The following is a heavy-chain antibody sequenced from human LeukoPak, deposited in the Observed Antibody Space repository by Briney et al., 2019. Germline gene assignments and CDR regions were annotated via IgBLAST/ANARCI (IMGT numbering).Heavy chain of an antibody. CDR3: ARDKSISSVGTDYYYYGMDV. CDR1: GGSITRSNW. V-gene: IGHV4-4*02. D-gene: IGHD6-13*01. J-gene: IGHJ6*02. Sequence: SETLSLTCAVSGGSITRSNWGSGVRKPPGKGLEWIGEIYHSGTTNYNPSLKSRVTISVDKSKNQFSLKVSSVTAADTAVYYCARDKSISSVGTDYYYYGMDVWGQGTTVTVSS. CDR2: IYHSGTT.